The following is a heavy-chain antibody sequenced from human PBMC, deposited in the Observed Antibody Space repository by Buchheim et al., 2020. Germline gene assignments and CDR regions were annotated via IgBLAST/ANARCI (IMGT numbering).Heavy chain of an antibody. V-gene: IGHV3-74*01. D-gene: IGHD3-16*01. CDR3: VRGTSPGGNTGVADY. CDR2: LGIDGSDP. J-gene: IGHJ4*02. CDR1: GFTFSIYW. Sequence: EVQLVESGGGVVRPGGSLRLSCVASGFTFSIYWMHWVRQAPGKGLVWVSRLGIDGSDPDYADSVRGRFTISRDNAKSTLFLQMNGLRDEDTAVYYCVRGTSPGGNTGVADYWGQGTL.